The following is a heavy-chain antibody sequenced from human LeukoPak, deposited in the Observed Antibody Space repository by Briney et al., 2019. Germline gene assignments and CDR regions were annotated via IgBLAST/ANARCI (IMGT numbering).Heavy chain of an antibody. V-gene: IGHV3-21*01. CDR3: ARGITMVRGVIIAYGMDV. Sequence: GGSLRLSCAASGFTFSSYSMNWVRQAPGKGLEWVSSISSSSSYIYYADSVKGRFTISRDNAKNSLYLQMNSLRAEDTAVYYCARGITMVRGVIIAYGMDVWGQGTTVTVSS. CDR2: ISSSSSYI. CDR1: GFTFSSYS. D-gene: IGHD3-10*01. J-gene: IGHJ6*02.